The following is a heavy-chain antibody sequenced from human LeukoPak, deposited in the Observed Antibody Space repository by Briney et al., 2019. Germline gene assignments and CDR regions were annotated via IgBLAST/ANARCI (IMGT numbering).Heavy chain of an antibody. CDR3: TGADYGGH. CDR2: IWHSGTA. D-gene: IGHD4-17*01. CDR1: GASISSNNW. Sequence: PSETLSLTCAVSGASISSNNWWSWVRQPSGKGLEWIGEIWHSGTANYNPSLKSRVTISVDKSKNQFSLKLNSVTAADTAVYYCTGADYGGHWGQGTLVTVSS. J-gene: IGHJ4*02. V-gene: IGHV4-4*02.